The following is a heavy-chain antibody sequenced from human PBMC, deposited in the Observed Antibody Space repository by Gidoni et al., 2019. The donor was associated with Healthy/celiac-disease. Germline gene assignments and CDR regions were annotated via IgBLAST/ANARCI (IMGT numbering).Heavy chain of an antibody. J-gene: IGHJ4*02. V-gene: IGHV3-30*02. CDR3: AKDLIAARPRGHYFDY. CDR1: GFTFRSYG. CDR2: IRYDGSNK. Sequence: QVQLVESGGCVVPPGGSLRLSCAASGFTFRSYGMHWVRQAPGKGLEWVEFIRYDGSNKYYADSVKGRLTISRDNSKNTLYLQMNSLRAEDTAVYYCAKDLIAARPRGHYFDYWGQGTLVTVSS. D-gene: IGHD6-6*01.